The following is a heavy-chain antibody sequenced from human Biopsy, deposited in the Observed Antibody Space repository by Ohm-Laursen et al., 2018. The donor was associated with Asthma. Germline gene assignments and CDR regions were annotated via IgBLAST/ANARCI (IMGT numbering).Heavy chain of an antibody. Sequence: SLRLSCSASGFTFSSYGMHWVRQAPGKGLEWVAVISYDGSNKYYADSVKGRFTISRDNSKNTLYLQMNSLRAEDTAVYYCAKDRFDGSVTSHYYYYGIDVWGQGTAVTVSS. J-gene: IGHJ6*02. CDR2: ISYDGSNK. CDR3: AKDRFDGSVTSHYYYYGIDV. CDR1: GFTFSSYG. D-gene: IGHD3-10*01. V-gene: IGHV3-30*18.